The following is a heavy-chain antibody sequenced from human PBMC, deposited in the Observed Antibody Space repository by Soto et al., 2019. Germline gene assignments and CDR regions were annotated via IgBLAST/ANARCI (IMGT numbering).Heavy chain of an antibody. CDR1: GYTFTSYG. CDR2: ISAYNGNT. D-gene: IGHD3-3*01. J-gene: IGHJ4*02. V-gene: IGHV1-18*01. Sequence: ASVKVSCKASGYTFTSYGISWVRQAPGQGLEWMGWISAYNGNTNYAQKLQGRVTMTTDTSTSTAYMELRSLRSDDTAVYYCARDKIKNYDFWSGYYTDSPNLSPNFDYWGQGTLVTVSS. CDR3: ARDKIKNYDFWSGYYTDSPNLSPNFDY.